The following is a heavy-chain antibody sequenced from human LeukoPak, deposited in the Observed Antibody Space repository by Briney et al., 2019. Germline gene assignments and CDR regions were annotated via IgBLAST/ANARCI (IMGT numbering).Heavy chain of an antibody. V-gene: IGHV3-49*03. J-gene: IGHJ5*02. CDR2: IRSKAYGGTT. Sequence: GSLRLSCTASGFTFGDYAISWLRQAPGKGLEWVGFIRSKAYGGTTEYAASVKGRFTISRDVSKSIGYLQMTSLKTDDTAVYYCTRGYTQMWFDPWGQGTLVTVSS. CDR3: TRGYTQMWFDP. CDR1: GFTFGDYA. D-gene: IGHD1-1*01.